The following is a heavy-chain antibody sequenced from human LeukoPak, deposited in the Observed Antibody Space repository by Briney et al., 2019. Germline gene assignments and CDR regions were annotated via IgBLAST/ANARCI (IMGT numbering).Heavy chain of an antibody. CDR1: GFTFSDYY. CDR3: ARSPGLLYAFDI. CDR2: ISSSGSTI. D-gene: IGHD2-2*01. J-gene: IGHJ3*02. V-gene: IGHV3-11*01. Sequence: GGSLRLSCAASGFTFSDYYMSWIRQAPGKGLEWVSYISSSGSTIYYADSVKGRFTISRNNAKNSLYLQMNSLRAEGTAVYYCARSPGLLYAFDIWGQGTMVTVSS.